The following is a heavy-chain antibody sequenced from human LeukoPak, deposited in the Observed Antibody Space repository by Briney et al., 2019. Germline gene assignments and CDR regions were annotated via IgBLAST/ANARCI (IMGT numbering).Heavy chain of an antibody. CDR1: GYSFINYL. V-gene: IGHV5-51*01. D-gene: IGHD1-26*01. CDR2: IYPGDSDT. Sequence: PGESLKIYCKGSGYSFINYLIGQVRQMPRKGLEWMGIIYPGDSDTTYSPSFQGQPTTSADKSISTAYLQWSSLKASDTAMYYCAREGGSYGFEIWHQGTMVTVSS. J-gene: IGHJ3*02. CDR3: AREGGSYGFEI.